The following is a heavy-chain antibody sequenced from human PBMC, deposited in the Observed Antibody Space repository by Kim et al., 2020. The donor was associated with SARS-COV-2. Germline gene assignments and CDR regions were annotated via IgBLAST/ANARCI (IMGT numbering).Heavy chain of an antibody. Sequence: SETLSLTCAVYGGSFSGYYWSWIRQPPGKGLEWIGEINHSGSTNYNPSLKSRVTISVDTSKNQFSLKLSSVTAADTAVYYCARRPNPLSHYDYVWGSYTREPFDFWGQGTLVTVSS. V-gene: IGHV4-34*01. CDR1: GGSFSGYY. CDR2: INHSGST. J-gene: IGHJ4*02. CDR3: ARRPNPLSHYDYVWGSYTREPFDF. D-gene: IGHD3-16*01.